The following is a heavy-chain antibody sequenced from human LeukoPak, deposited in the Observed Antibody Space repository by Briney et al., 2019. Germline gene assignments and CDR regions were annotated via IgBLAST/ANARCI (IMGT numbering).Heavy chain of an antibody. CDR2: ISSGGDYK. Sequence: GGSLRLSCAASGFTFSSFSMNWVRQAPGKGLEWVSSISSGGDYKHYADSVKGRFTISRDNSKNTLYLQMNSLRAEDTAVYYCAKVFDWLLSFPAEYFQHWGQGTLVTVSS. J-gene: IGHJ1*01. CDR1: GFTFSSFS. D-gene: IGHD3-9*01. V-gene: IGHV3-21*04. CDR3: AKVFDWLLSFPAEYFQH.